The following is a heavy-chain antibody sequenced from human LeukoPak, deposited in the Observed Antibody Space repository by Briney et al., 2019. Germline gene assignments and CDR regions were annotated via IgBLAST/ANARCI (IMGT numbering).Heavy chain of an antibody. CDR3: AAEVSPKVFDY. Sequence: NPGGFLRLSCASSGFKFSDYYMSWIRQVPGKGLEWISYISSRGDVIYSVDSVKGRFTISRDNAKSLLYLQMNSLRADDTAVYFCAAEVSPKVFDYRGQGTLVTVSS. J-gene: IGHJ4*02. CDR2: ISSRGDVI. V-gene: IGHV3-11*01. CDR1: GFKFSDYY.